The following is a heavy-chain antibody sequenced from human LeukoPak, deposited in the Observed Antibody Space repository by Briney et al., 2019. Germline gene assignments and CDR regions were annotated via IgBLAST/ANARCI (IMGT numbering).Heavy chain of an antibody. CDR1: GYTFTSYD. CDR3: ARAMAMVREVIGPYYFDY. J-gene: IGHJ4*02. Sequence: ASVKVSCKASGYTFTSYDINWGRQATGQGLEWMGWMNPNSGNTGYAQKLQGRVTMTRNHSISQAYMELSSLRSEDTALYYCARAMAMVREVIGPYYFDYWGQGTLVTVSS. V-gene: IGHV1-8*01. CDR2: MNPNSGNT. D-gene: IGHD3-10*01.